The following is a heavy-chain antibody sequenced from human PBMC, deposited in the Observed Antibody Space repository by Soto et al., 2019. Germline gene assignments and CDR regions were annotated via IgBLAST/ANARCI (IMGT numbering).Heavy chain of an antibody. Sequence: GESLKISCKGSGYSFAGYWITWVRQKPGKGLAWMGRIDPSDSQTYYSPSFRGHVTISATKSITTVFLQSSSLRASDTAMYYCARQIYDSDTGPNFQYYFDSWGQGTPVTVSS. CDR1: GYSFAGYW. CDR2: IDPSDSQT. D-gene: IGHD3-22*01. J-gene: IGHJ4*02. V-gene: IGHV5-10-1*01. CDR3: ARQIYDSDTGPNFQYYFDS.